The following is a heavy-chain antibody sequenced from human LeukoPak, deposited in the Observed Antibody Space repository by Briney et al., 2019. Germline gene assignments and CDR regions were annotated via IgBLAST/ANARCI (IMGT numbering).Heavy chain of an antibody. Sequence: ASVKVSCTASGYTFTSYYMHWVRQAPGQGLEWMGIINPSGGSTSYAQKFQGRVTMTRDTSTSTVYMELSSLRSEDTAVYYCARGRYSGSWAPRSMRAAAHYWGQGTLVTVSS. D-gene: IGHD1-26*01. CDR3: ARGRYSGSWAPRSMRAAAHY. V-gene: IGHV1-46*01. J-gene: IGHJ4*02. CDR2: INPSGGST. CDR1: GYTFTSYY.